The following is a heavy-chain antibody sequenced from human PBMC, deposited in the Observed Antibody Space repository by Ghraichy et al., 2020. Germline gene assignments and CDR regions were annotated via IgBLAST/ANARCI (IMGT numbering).Heavy chain of an antibody. J-gene: IGHJ4*02. Sequence: LSLTCAASGFTFDDYGMSWVGQAPGKGREWVSGFNWNGGGTGYADSVKGRFTISRENAKNSLYLQMNSLRAEDPALYHCAREGYSGYGEMYYFDYWGQGTLVTVSS. D-gene: IGHD5-12*01. V-gene: IGHV3-20*01. CDR3: AREGYSGYGEMYYFDY. CDR2: FNWNGGGT. CDR1: GFTFDDYG.